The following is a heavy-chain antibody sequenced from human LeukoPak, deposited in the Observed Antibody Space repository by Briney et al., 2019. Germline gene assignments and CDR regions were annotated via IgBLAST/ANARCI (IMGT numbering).Heavy chain of an antibody. V-gene: IGHV3-7*01. CDR3: AKEKGKYYYDSSGYYGNYYYYYYMDV. J-gene: IGHJ6*03. CDR1: GFTFSSYW. CDR2: IKQDGSEK. Sequence: PGGSLRLSCAASGFTFSSYWMSWVRQAPGKGLEWVANIKQDGSEKYYADSVKGRFTISRDNSKNTLYLQMNSLRAEDTAVYYCAKEKGKYYYDSSGYYGNYYYYYYMDVWGKGTTVTVSS. D-gene: IGHD3-22*01.